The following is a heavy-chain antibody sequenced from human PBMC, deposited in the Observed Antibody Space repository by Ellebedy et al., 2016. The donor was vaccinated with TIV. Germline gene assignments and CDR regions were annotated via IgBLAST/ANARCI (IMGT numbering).Heavy chain of an antibody. V-gene: IGHV3-30*18. CDR1: GFIFSSYA. Sequence: GGSLRLSXAASGFIFSSYAMHWVRQAPGKGLEWVALISYDGSNKYVADSVKGRFTISRDNSNNTLYLQMNSLRDEDTALYFCSKANTSPDFGMDVWGHGATVTVSS. CDR3: SKANTSPDFGMDV. J-gene: IGHJ6*02. D-gene: IGHD3-3*01. CDR2: ISYDGSNK.